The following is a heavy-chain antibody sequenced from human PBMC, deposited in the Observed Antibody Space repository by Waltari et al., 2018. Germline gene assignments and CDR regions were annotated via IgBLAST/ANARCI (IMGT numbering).Heavy chain of an antibody. CDR2: IYPGDSDT. J-gene: IGHJ4*02. CDR3: ARLSTASSSWFWGPYYFDY. V-gene: IGHV5-51*03. CDR1: GYSFTSYW. Sequence: EVQLVQSGAEVKKPGESLKISCKGSGYSFTSYWIGWVRQMPGKGLEWMGIIYPGDSDTRYSPPSQGQVTISADKSISTAYLQWSSLKASDTAMYYCARLSTASSSWFWGPYYFDYWGQGTLVIVSS. D-gene: IGHD6-13*01.